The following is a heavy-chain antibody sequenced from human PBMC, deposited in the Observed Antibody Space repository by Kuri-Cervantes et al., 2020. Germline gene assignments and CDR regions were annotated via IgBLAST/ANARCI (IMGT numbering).Heavy chain of an antibody. V-gene: IGHV4-34*01. CDR3: ARAGSYRGWGRFGFDY. D-gene: IGHD1-26*01. Sequence: SETLSLTCAVYGGSFSGYYWSWVRQPPGKGLEWIGEIDQSGRTNYNPSLKSRVTISVDTSKNQFSLKLSSVTAADTAVYYCARAGSYRGWGRFGFDYWGQGTLVTVSS. CDR2: IDQSGRT. CDR1: GGSFSGYY. J-gene: IGHJ4*02.